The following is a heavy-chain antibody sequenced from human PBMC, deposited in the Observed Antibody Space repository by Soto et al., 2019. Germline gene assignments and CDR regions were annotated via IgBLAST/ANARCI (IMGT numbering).Heavy chain of an antibody. CDR1: GFTFSSYG. J-gene: IGHJ6*02. V-gene: IGHV3-30*18. D-gene: IGHD6-19*01. CDR3: AKDLGIAVAGTIGHYYYYGMDV. Sequence: GGSLRLSCAASGFTFSSYGMHWVRQAPGKGLEWVAVISYDGSNKYYADSVKGRFTISRDNSKNTLYLQMNSLRAEDTAVYYCAKDLGIAVAGTIGHYYYYGMDVWGQGTTVTVSS. CDR2: ISYDGSNK.